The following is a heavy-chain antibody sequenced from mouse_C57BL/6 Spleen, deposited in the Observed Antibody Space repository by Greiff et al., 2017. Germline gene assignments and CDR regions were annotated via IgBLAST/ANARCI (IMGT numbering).Heavy chain of an antibody. Sequence: QVQLQQSDAELVKPGASVKISCKVSGYTFTDHTIHWMKQRPEQGLEWIGYIYPRDGSTKYNEKFKGKATLTADKSSSTAYMQLNSLTSEDAAVYFCASRDGYYYYAMDYWGQGTSVTVSS. CDR1: GYTFTDHT. D-gene: IGHD2-3*01. CDR3: ASRDGYYYYAMDY. CDR2: IYPRDGST. V-gene: IGHV1-78*01. J-gene: IGHJ4*01.